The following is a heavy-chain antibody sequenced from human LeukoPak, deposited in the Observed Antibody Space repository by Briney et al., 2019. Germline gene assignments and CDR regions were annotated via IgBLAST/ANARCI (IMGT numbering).Heavy chain of an antibody. V-gene: IGHV4-61*02. CDR1: GGSISSGSYY. CDR2: IYTSGST. Sequence: SETLSLTCTVSGGSISSGSYYWSWIRQPAGKGLEWIGRIYTSGSTNYNPSLKSRVTISVDTSKNQFSLKLSSVTAADTAVYYCARGRDYCDRDWFDPWGQGTLVTVSS. D-gene: IGHD3-22*01. CDR3: ARGRDYCDRDWFDP. J-gene: IGHJ5*02.